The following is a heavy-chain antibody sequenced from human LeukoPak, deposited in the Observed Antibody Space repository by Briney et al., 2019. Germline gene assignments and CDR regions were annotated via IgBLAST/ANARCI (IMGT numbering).Heavy chain of an antibody. J-gene: IGHJ4*02. CDR3: VRDGQQLAFDK. D-gene: IGHD6-13*01. CDR1: GFTFSNYW. CDR2: IGSDGAYT. V-gene: IGHV3-74*01. Sequence: GGSLRLSCAASGFTFSNYWMHWVRQTPGKGLVWVSRIGSDGAYTSSADSVKGRLTMSRDNAKNTLYLQMNSLRVEDTAVYYCVRDGQQLAFDKWGQGTLVTVSS.